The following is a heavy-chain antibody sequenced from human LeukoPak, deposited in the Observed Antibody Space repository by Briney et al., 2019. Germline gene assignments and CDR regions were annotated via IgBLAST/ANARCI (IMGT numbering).Heavy chain of an antibody. CDR3: ARSDWNYGFAFDI. V-gene: IGHV4-30-4*07. D-gene: IGHD1-7*01. Sequence: SETLSLTCAVSGGSISSGGYSWSWIRQPPGKGLEWIGYIYYSGSTYYNPSLKSRVTISVDTSKNQFSLKLSSVTAADTAVYYCARSDWNYGFAFDIWGQGTMVTVSS. CDR1: GGSISSGGYS. J-gene: IGHJ3*02. CDR2: IYYSGST.